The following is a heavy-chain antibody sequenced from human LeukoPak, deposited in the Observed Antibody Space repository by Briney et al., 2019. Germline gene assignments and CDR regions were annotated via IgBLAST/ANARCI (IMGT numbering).Heavy chain of an antibody. Sequence: GGSLRLSCAASGFTLSKYWMLWVRQAPGKGLGSVSRINTDGTVTTYADSVKGRFTVSRDNADNTMFLQMNSVRDEDTAVYYCATKQWLAPPPDSWGQGTPVTVSS. CDR1: GFTLSKYW. CDR2: INTDGTVT. V-gene: IGHV3-74*01. D-gene: IGHD6-19*01. CDR3: ATKQWLAPPPDS. J-gene: IGHJ4*02.